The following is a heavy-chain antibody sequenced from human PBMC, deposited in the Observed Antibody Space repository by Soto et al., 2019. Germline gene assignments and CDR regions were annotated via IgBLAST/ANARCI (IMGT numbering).Heavy chain of an antibody. CDR3: AHSRLYYDYVWGSYRFDY. CDR1: GFSLSTSGVG. V-gene: IGHV2-5*01. CDR2: IYWNDDK. D-gene: IGHD3-16*02. J-gene: IGHJ4*02. Sequence: QITLKESGPTLVNPTQTLTLTCTFSGFSLSTSGVGVGWIRQPPGKALEWLALIYWNDDKRYSPSLKSRLTITKDTSKNQVVLTMTNMDPVDTATYYCAHSRLYYDYVWGSYRFDYWGQGTLVTVSS.